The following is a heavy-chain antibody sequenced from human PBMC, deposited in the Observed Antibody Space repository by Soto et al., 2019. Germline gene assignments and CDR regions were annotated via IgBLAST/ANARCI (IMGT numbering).Heavy chain of an antibody. Sequence: GGSLRLSCAASGFTFSNAWMNWVRQAPGKGLEWVGRIKSKTDGGTTDYAAPVKGRFTISRDDSKNTLYLQMNSLKTEDTAVYYCTTDRMVRGGNAFDIWGQGTMVTVSS. J-gene: IGHJ3*02. CDR1: GFTFSNAW. CDR2: IKSKTDGGTT. CDR3: TTDRMVRGGNAFDI. V-gene: IGHV3-15*07. D-gene: IGHD3-10*01.